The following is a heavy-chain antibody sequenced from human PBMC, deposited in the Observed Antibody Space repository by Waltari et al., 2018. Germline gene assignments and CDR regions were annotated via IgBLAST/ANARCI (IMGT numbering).Heavy chain of an antibody. CDR1: GFVLSSYS. CDR2: IRSSGSTI. Sequence: VQLVESGGGLVQPGGPLRLSCAASGFVLSSYSMNWVRQAAGRGLAWVSYIRSSGSTIYYADSVKGRFTISRDSAKNSLYLQMNSLRDEDTAVYYCARVVARDWGQGTLVTVSS. J-gene: IGHJ4*02. CDR3: ARVVARD. V-gene: IGHV3-48*02.